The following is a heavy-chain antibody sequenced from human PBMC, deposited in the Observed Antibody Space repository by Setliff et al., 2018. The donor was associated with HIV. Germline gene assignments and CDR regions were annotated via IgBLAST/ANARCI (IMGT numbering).Heavy chain of an antibody. Sequence: ASVKVSCKTSGYIFNAYAITWVRQAPGQGLEWMGWISPYNGDIKYAQKVQGRVTVTIDTSATTAYMGVRSLTPDDTAVYYCARGPKLMIPTSNWFDSWGQGTPVTVSS. CDR2: ISPYNGDI. D-gene: IGHD3-22*01. CDR1: GYIFNAYA. V-gene: IGHV1-18*01. CDR3: ARGPKLMIPTSNWFDS. J-gene: IGHJ5*01.